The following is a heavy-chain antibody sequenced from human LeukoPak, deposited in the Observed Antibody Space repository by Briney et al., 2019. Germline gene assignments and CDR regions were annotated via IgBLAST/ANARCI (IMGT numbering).Heavy chain of an antibody. V-gene: IGHV1-18*01. D-gene: IGHD3-10*01. CDR1: GYTFTSYG. Sequence: ASVKVSCKASGYTFTSYGISWVRQAPGQGLEWMGWISAYNGNTNYAQKLQGRVTMTTDTSTSTAYMGLRSLRSDDTAVYYCARAGGTMVRGVIIEGDYWGQGTLVTVSS. CDR3: ARAGGTMVRGVIIEGDY. J-gene: IGHJ4*02. CDR2: ISAYNGNT.